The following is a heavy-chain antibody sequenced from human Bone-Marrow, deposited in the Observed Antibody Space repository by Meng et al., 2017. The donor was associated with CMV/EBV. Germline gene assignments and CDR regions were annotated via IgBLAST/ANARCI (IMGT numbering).Heavy chain of an antibody. CDR1: GYSISSGYW. Sequence: CDVSGYSISSGYWWSWVRQPPSKGLEWIGEIYHSGSSNYSPSLKSRVTISVDKSKNQFSLRLTSVTAADTAVYYCARVGGLYYFDYWGQGTLVTVSS. V-gene: IGHV4-4*02. J-gene: IGHJ4*02. CDR2: IYHSGSS. D-gene: IGHD3/OR15-3a*01. CDR3: ARVGGLYYFDY.